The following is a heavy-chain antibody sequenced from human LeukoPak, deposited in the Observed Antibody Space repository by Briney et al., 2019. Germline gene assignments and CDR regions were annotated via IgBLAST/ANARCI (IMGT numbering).Heavy chain of an antibody. J-gene: IGHJ4*02. CDR1: GGSISSSSLY. V-gene: IGHV4-39*01. CDR2: IYYSGST. D-gene: IGHD3-10*01. Sequence: SSETLSLTCTVSGGSISSSSLYWGWIRQPPGKGLEWIGSIYYSGSTYYNSSLKSRVTISVDTSKNQFSLKLSSVTAADTAVYYCARLSYYYGSGSYSLIDYWAREPWSPSPQ. CDR3: ARLSYYYGSGSYSLIDY.